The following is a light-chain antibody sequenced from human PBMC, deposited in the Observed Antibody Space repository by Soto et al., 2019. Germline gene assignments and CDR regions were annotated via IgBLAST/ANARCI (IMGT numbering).Light chain of an antibody. CDR1: SSDVGGYNS. J-gene: IGLJ1*01. CDR2: EVT. Sequence: QSALTQPASVSGSPGQSITISCAGSSSDVGGYNSVSWYQHHPGKAPKLIIYEVTNRPSGVSNRFSGSKSGNTASLTISGLQAEDEAYYHCSSYSSVNTYVFGTGTKLTVL. CDR3: SSYSSVNTYV. V-gene: IGLV2-14*01.